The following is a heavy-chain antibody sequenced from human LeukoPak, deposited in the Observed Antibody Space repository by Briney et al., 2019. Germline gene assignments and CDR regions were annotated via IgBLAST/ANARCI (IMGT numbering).Heavy chain of an antibody. Sequence: GGSLRLSCAASGFTFSNAWMSWVRQAPGKGLEWVGRIKSKTDGGTTDYAAPVKGRFTISRDDSKNTLYLQMNSLKTEDTAVYYCTTDSSGWYYFDYWGQGTLVTVSS. D-gene: IGHD6-19*01. CDR2: IKSKTDGGTT. CDR3: TTDSSGWYYFDY. J-gene: IGHJ4*02. V-gene: IGHV3-15*01. CDR1: GFTFSNAW.